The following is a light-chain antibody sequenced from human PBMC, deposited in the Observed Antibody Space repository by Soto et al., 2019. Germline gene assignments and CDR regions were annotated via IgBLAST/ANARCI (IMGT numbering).Light chain of an antibody. CDR2: DAS. CDR3: QQYNSYSWT. CDR1: QSVSSN. V-gene: IGKV3-15*01. Sequence: IFMTQSPATPSVSPGGRATLSLRASQSVSSNLAWYQQKPGQAPRLLIYDASTRATGIPARFSGSGSGTEFTLTISSLQPDDFATYYCQQYNSYSWTFGQGTKVDIK. J-gene: IGKJ1*01.